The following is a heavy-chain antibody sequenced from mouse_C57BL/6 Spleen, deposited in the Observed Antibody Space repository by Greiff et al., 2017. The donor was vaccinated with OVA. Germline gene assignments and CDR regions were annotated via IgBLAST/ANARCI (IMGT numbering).Heavy chain of an antibody. CDR1: GYTFTSYW. CDR2: IDPSDSYT. D-gene: IGHD6-1*01. Sequence: QVQLQQPGAELVMPGASVKLSCKASGYTFTSYWMHWVKQRPGQGLEWIGEIDPSDSYTNYNQKFKGKSTLTVDKSSSTAYMQLSSLTSEDSAVCYCAILSPDFDYWGQGTTLTVSS. CDR3: AILSPDFDY. J-gene: IGHJ2*01. V-gene: IGHV1-69*01.